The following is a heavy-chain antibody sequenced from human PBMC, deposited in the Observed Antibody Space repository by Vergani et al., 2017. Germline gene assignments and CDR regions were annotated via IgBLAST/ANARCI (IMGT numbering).Heavy chain of an antibody. CDR2: ISSSSSTI. CDR1: GFTFSSYS. D-gene: IGHD4-17*01. CDR3: ARDPDYGDYAAYYYYGMDV. J-gene: IGHJ6*02. Sequence: EVQLVESGGGLVQPGGSLRLSCAASGFTFSSYSMNWVRQAPGKGLEWVSYISSSSSTIYYADSVKGRFTISRDNAKNSLYLQMNSLRAEDTAVYNCARDPDYGDYAAYYYYGMDVWGQGTTVTVSS. V-gene: IGHV3-48*01.